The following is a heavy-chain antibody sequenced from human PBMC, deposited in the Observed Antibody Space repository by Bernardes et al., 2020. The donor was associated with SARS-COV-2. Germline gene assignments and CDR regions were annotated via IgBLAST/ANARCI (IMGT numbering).Heavy chain of an antibody. J-gene: IGHJ4*02. Sequence: GGSLRLSCAASGFTFSSYAMSWVRQAPGKGLEWVSAISGSGGSTYYADSVKGRFTISRDNSKNTLYLQMNSLRAEDTAVYYCAKDGTGVLLWFGELSLYYFDYWGQGTLVTVSS. V-gene: IGHV3-23*01. CDR3: AKDGTGVLLWFGELSLYYFDY. D-gene: IGHD3-10*01. CDR1: GFTFSSYA. CDR2: ISGSGGST.